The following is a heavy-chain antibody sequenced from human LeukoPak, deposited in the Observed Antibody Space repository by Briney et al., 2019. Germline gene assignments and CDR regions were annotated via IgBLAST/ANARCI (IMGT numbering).Heavy chain of an antibody. D-gene: IGHD6-19*01. CDR1: GFTFSSYA. V-gene: IGHV3-30-3*01. CDR2: ISYDGSNK. CDR3: ASSLIGGQWLVRPLDC. J-gene: IGHJ4*02. Sequence: GRSLRLSCAASGFTFSSYAMHWVRQAPGKGLEWVAAISYDGSNKYYADSVKGRFTISRDNAKNSLYLQMNSLRAEDTAVYYCASSLIGGQWLVRPLDCWGQGTLVTVSS.